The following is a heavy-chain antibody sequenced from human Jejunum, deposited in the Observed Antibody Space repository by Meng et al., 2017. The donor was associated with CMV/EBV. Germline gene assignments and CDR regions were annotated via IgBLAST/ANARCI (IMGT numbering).Heavy chain of an antibody. Sequence: QVQLVESWGDLVKPGGPLRLSCAASGFTFSDHYMNWIRQAPGKGLEWLSYISGSSHDTNYADSVKGRFTISRDNAKNSLYLQINSLRVEDTAIYYCVRTAREAADWGQGTLVTVSS. CDR1: GFTFSDHY. CDR3: VRTAREAAD. J-gene: IGHJ4*02. V-gene: IGHV3-11*05. D-gene: IGHD2-15*01. CDR2: ISGSSHDT.